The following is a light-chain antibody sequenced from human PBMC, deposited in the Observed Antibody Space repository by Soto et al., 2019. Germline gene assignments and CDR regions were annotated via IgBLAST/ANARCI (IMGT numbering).Light chain of an antibody. CDR2: DAS. J-gene: IGKJ5*01. V-gene: IGKV3-20*01. Sequence: EIVLTQSPGTLSLSPWERATLSCRASQSLRRSSLAWYQQKPGQAPRLLIYDASSRPTGIPDRFSASGSGTDFTLTISRLEPEDFAVYYCQQYGSSPITFGQGTRLEIK. CDR3: QQYGSSPIT. CDR1: QSLRRSS.